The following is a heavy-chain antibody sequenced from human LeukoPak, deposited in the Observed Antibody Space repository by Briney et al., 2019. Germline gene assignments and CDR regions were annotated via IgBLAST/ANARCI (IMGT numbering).Heavy chain of an antibody. D-gene: IGHD3-10*01. CDR1: GLTFSSYS. V-gene: IGHV3-21*01. Sequence: SGGSLRLSCAASGLTFSSYSMNWVRQAPGKGLEWVSSISSSSSYIYYADSVKGRFTISRDNAKNSLYLQMNSLRAEDTAVYYCARDPTTYGSGSYYYYFDYWGQGTLVTVSS. J-gene: IGHJ4*02. CDR3: ARDPTTYGSGSYYYYFDY. CDR2: ISSSSSYI.